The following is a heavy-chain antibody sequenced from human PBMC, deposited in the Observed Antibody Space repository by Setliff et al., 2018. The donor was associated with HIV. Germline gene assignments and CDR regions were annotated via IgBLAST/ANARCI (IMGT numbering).Heavy chain of an antibody. D-gene: IGHD3-9*01. J-gene: IGHJ4*02. CDR1: GFTFSSYA. V-gene: IGHV3-30*04. CDR2: ISYDGSNN. CDR3: ARGPTSRYFDWSFSGARGTFNY. Sequence: GGSLRLSCAASGFTFSSYAMHWVRQAPGKGLEWVAVISYDGSNNYYADSVQGRFTISRDNSKNTLYLQINSLRAEDTAVYYCARGPTSRYFDWSFSGARGTFNYWGQGTPVTVSS.